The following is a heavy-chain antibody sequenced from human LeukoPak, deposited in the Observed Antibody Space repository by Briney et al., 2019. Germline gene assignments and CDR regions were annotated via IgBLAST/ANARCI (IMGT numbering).Heavy chain of an antibody. V-gene: IGHV4-38-2*02. J-gene: IGHJ5*02. D-gene: IGHD1-26*01. CDR3: TRLSHVAGAPKVSWFDP. Sequence: PSETLSLTCTVSAYSISDGFLWGWIRQPPGKGLEWIGSIYHSGTTYCNPSLKSRVTMSVDTSKNQFSLKLSSVTAADTAVYYCTRLSHVAGAPKVSWFDPWGQGTLVTVSS. CDR2: IYHSGTT. CDR1: AYSISDGFL.